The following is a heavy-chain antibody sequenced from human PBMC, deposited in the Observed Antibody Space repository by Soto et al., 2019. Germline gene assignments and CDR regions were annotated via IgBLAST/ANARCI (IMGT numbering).Heavy chain of an antibody. CDR2: ISSNSRTI. Sequence: VKLVESGGGLVQPGESLRLSCGTSGFTCSAYSMNWVRQAPVQGLEWVSYISSNSRTIDYADSVKGRFSISRNNAENSLYLQMNSLRAEDTAVYYCARDWVSSGYYHDYWGHGPLVTVSS. J-gene: IGHJ4*01. D-gene: IGHD3-22*01. V-gene: IGHV3-48*01. CDR1: GFTCSAYS. CDR3: ARDWVSSGYYHDY.